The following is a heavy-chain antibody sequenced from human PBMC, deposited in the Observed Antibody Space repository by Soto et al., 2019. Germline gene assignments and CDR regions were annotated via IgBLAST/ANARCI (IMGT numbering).Heavy chain of an antibody. CDR3: AKDQGASLCSGGSCSSYYYGMDV. D-gene: IGHD2-15*01. Sequence: QVQLVESGGGVVQPGRSLRLSCAASGFTFSSYGMHWVRQAPGKGLEWVAVISYDGSNKYYADSVKGRFTISRDNSKNTLYLQMNSLRAEDTAVYYCAKDQGASLCSGGSCSSYYYGMDVWGQGTTVTVSS. CDR2: ISYDGSNK. V-gene: IGHV3-30*18. CDR1: GFTFSSYG. J-gene: IGHJ6*02.